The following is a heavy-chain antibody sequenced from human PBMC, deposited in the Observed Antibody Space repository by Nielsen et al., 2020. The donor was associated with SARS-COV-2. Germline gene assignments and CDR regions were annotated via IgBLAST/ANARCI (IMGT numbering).Heavy chain of an antibody. Sequence: SVKVSCKASGGTFSSYAISWVRQAPGQGLEWMGGIIPIFGTANYAQKFQGRVTITADESTSTAYMELSSLRSEDTAVYYCARDRPYCSGGSCSPYFDYGGQGTLVTVSS. CDR3: ARDRPYCSGGSCSPYFDY. CDR1: GGTFSSYA. J-gene: IGHJ4*02. D-gene: IGHD2-15*01. V-gene: IGHV1-69*13. CDR2: IIPIFGTA.